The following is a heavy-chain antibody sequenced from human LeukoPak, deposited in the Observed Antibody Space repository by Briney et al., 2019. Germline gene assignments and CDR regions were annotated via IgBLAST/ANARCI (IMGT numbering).Heavy chain of an antibody. Sequence: GGSLRLSCAASGFTFSGSAMHWVRQASGKGLEWVGRIRSKANSYATAYAASVKGRFTISRDDSKNTAYLQMNSLKTEDTAVYYCTRRFTYYYDSSGYYEDHWGQGTLVTVSS. D-gene: IGHD3-22*01. CDR2: IRSKANSYAT. CDR1: GFTFSGSA. J-gene: IGHJ4*02. V-gene: IGHV3-73*01. CDR3: TRRFTYYYDSSGYYEDH.